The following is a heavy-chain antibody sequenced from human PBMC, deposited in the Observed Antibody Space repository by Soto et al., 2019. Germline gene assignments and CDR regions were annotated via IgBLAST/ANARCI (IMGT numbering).Heavy chain of an antibody. J-gene: IGHJ4*02. CDR2: ISAYNDNT. CDR3: ARDATPSYYDILTPDY. CDR1: GYTFTSYG. D-gene: IGHD3-9*01. Sequence: ASVKVSCKASGYTFTSYGISWVRQAPGQGLEWMGWISAYNDNTNYAQKHQGRDNMNTDTSTSTAYKELRSLRSDDTAVYYFARDATPSYYDILTPDYWGQGTLVTVSS. V-gene: IGHV1-18*01.